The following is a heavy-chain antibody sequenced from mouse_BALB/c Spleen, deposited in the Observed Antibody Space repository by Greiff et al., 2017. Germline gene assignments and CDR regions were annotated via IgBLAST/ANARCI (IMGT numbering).Heavy chain of an antibody. CDR1: GFTFSSFG. J-gene: IGHJ3*01. Sequence: EVQRVESGGGLVQPGGSRKLSCAASGFTFSSFGMHWVRQAPEKGLEWVAYISSGSSTIYYADTVKGRFTISRDNPKNTLFLQMTSLRSEDTAMYYCARGDYYGNSYWGQGTLVTVSA. D-gene: IGHD2-1*01. V-gene: IGHV5-17*02. CDR3: ARGDYYGNSY. CDR2: ISSGSSTI.